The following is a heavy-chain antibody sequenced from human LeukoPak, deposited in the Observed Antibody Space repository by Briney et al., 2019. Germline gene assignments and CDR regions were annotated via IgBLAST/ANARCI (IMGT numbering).Heavy chain of an antibody. D-gene: IGHD3-10*01. Sequence: IPSETLSLTCTVSGGSISSSNFYWGWIRQPPGKGLEWIGNIYYSGITFYNPSLKSRVAISVDTSKNQLSLKLTSVTAADTAVYYCARRVFNSGRHDYWGQGTLVTVPS. V-gene: IGHV4-39*01. CDR2: IYYSGIT. CDR3: ARRVFNSGRHDY. J-gene: IGHJ4*02. CDR1: GGSISSSNFY.